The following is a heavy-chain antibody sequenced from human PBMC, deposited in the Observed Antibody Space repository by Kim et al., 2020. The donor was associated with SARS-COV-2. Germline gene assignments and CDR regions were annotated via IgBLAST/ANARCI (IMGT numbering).Heavy chain of an antibody. D-gene: IGHD2-2*01. CDR3: AKDPSGGYLFDY. J-gene: IGHJ4*02. V-gene: IGHV3-23*01. Sequence: YYADAVKGRFTLSRYNSKSTLYLQMNSRRAEDTAVYYCAKDPSGGYLFDYWGQGTLVTVSS.